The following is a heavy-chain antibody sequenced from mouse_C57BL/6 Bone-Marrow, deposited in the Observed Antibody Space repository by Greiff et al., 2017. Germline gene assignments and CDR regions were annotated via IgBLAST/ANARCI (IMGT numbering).Heavy chain of an antibody. Sequence: VQLQQSGAELVRPGASVKLSCTASGFNITDDSMHWVKQRPEQGLEWIGWIDPENGDTEYASKFQGKATITADTSSNTAYLQLSSLTSEDTAVXCWTTSTLRYWGQGTSVTVSS. V-gene: IGHV14-4*01. CDR2: IDPENGDT. CDR1: GFNITDDS. CDR3: TTSTLRY. J-gene: IGHJ4*01. D-gene: IGHD2-12*01.